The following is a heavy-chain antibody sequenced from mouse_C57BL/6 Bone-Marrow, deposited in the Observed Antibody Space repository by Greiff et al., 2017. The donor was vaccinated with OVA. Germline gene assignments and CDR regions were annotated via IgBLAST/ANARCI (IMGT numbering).Heavy chain of an antibody. D-gene: IGHD1-1*01. CDR2: INPYNGGT. CDR1: GYTFTDYY. Sequence: EVQLQQSGPVLVKPGASVKMSCKASGYTFTDYYMNWVKQSHGKSLEWIGVINPYNGGTSYNQKFKGKATLTVDKSSSTAYMELNSLTSEDSAVYYCAPTVVAPRFDYWGQGTTLTVSS. V-gene: IGHV1-19*01. J-gene: IGHJ2*01. CDR3: APTVVAPRFDY.